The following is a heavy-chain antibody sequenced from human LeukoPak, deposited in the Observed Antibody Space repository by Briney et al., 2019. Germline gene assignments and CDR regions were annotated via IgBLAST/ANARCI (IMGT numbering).Heavy chain of an antibody. V-gene: IGHV1-18*01. CDR1: GYTFTSYG. D-gene: IGHD6-13*01. CDR2: ISAYNGNT. Sequence: ASVKVSCKASGYTFTSYGISWVRQAPGQGLEWMGWISAYNGNTNYAQKLQGRVTMTTDTSTSTAYMELRSLRSDDTAVYYCARAPPFKAVAGTDYYYGMDVWGQGTTVTVSS. J-gene: IGHJ6*02. CDR3: ARAPPFKAVAGTDYYYGMDV.